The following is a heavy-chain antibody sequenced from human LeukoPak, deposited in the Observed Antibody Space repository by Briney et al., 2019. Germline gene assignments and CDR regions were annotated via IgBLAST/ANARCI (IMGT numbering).Heavy chain of an antibody. CDR2: IHSDSGNT. CDR1: EYTFTTCA. V-gene: IGHV1-3*01. CDR3: TIGLAGDWDAFDI. J-gene: IGHJ3*02. D-gene: IGHD6-19*01. Sequence: ASVNVSCKTSEYTFTTCAVHWVRQAPGQRLEWMGWIHSDSGNTKYSQKLQGRVTIARDTSASTIYMELSSLRFEDTAVYFCTIGLAGDWDAFDIWGLGTMVTVSS.